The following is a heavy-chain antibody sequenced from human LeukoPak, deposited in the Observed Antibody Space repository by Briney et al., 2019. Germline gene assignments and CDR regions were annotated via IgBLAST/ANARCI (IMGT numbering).Heavy chain of an antibody. CDR1: GFSFSGHW. CDR2: ISPTGSTT. Sequence: GGSLRLSCTASGFSFSGHWMHWARQLPGKGLVWVSRISPTGSTTSYADSVKGRFTVSRDNAKNTLYLQVNNLRDEDTAVYYCARGPNSNWSGLDFWGQGNLLTVSS. J-gene: IGHJ4*02. V-gene: IGHV3-74*01. D-gene: IGHD6-6*01. CDR3: ARGPNSNWSGLDF.